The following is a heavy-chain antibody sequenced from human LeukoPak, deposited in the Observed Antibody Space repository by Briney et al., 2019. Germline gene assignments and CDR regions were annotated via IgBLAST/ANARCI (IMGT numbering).Heavy chain of an antibody. Sequence: SETLSLTCTVSGGSISSSGYYWGWIRQPPGKGLEWIGSMYYSGSTYYNPPLKSRVTISVDTSKNQFSLKLSSVTAADTAAYYCARVGGGYYYYYMDVWGKGTTVTISS. CDR1: GGSISSSGYY. J-gene: IGHJ6*03. CDR2: MYYSGST. V-gene: IGHV4-39*07. CDR3: ARVGGGYYYYYMDV. D-gene: IGHD2-15*01.